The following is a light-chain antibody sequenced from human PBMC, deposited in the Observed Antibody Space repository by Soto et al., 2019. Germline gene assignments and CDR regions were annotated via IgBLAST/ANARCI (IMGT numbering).Light chain of an antibody. CDR1: NSNIGSST. CDR3: AAWDDSRNGPV. Sequence: QSVLTQPPSASGTPGQRVTISCSGSNSNIGSSTVNWYQQVPGTAPKLLIFSNYQRPSGVPDRFSGSKSDTSASLAISGLQSDDEADYFCAAWDDSRNGPVFGGGTKLTVL. J-gene: IGLJ2*01. CDR2: SNY. V-gene: IGLV1-44*01.